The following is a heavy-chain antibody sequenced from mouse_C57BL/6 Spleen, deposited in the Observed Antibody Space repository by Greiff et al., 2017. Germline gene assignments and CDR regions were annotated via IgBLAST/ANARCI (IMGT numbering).Heavy chain of an antibody. D-gene: IGHD1-1*01. Sequence: QVQLQQPGTELVKPGASVKLSCKASGYTFTSYWMHWVKQRPGQGLEWIGNINPSNGGTNYNEKFKSKATLTVDKSSSTAYMQLSSLTSEDSAVYYCARISYYYGSSYNYFDYWGQGTTLTVSS. J-gene: IGHJ2*01. CDR2: INPSNGGT. V-gene: IGHV1-53*01. CDR1: GYTFTSYW. CDR3: ARISYYYGSSYNYFDY.